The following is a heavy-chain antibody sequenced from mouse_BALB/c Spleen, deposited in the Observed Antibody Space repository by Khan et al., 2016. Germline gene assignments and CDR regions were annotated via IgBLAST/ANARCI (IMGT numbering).Heavy chain of an antibody. J-gene: IGHJ3*01. Sequence: EVQLQEPGPGLVKPSQSLSLTCTVTGYSITSDYAWNWIRQFPGNKLEWMGYIRYSGSTSYNPSLKSRISITRDTSKNKFFLQLNSVTTEDTATYSCAILICYSGSSFAYCGQGNLVTVSA. CDR3: AILICYSGSSFAY. CDR1: GYSITSDYA. V-gene: IGHV3-2*02. D-gene: IGHD1-1*01. CDR2: IRYSGST.